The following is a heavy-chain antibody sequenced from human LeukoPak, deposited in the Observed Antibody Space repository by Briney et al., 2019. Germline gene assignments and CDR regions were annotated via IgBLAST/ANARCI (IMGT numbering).Heavy chain of an antibody. CDR3: ARNGAAAGNYYYYGMDV. CDR2: IYYSGNT. D-gene: IGHD6-13*01. J-gene: IGHJ6*02. Sequence: SETLSLTCTVSGGSINSYYWSWIRQPPGKGLERVGYIYYSGNTNYNPSLKSRVAISVDTSKKQFSLKLSLVTAADTAVYYCARNGAAAGNYYYYGMDVWGQGTTLTVSS. V-gene: IGHV4-59*01. CDR1: GGSINSYY.